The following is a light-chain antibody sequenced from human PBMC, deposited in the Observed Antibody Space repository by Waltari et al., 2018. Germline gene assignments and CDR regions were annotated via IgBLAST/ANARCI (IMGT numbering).Light chain of an antibody. Sequence: DLQMTQSPSSLSASVGDRVTITCRASQSIGNYLNWYQQRPGKAPEVLIYGASSLQSVVPSRFSGSGSGTDFTLTISGLQPEDFATYYCQESYTTPPMYTFGQGTKLEIK. CDR3: QESYTTPPMYT. J-gene: IGKJ2*01. CDR2: GAS. CDR1: QSIGNY. V-gene: IGKV1-39*01.